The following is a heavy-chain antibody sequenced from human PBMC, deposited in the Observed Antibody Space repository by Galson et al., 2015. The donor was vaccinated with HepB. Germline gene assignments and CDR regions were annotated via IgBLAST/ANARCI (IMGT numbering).Heavy chain of an antibody. J-gene: IGHJ6*02. CDR2: TYYRSKWYN. CDR3: ARDGSAAGILYYYYGMDV. V-gene: IGHV6-1*01. CDR1: GDSVSSNSAA. D-gene: IGHD6-13*01. Sequence: CAISGDSVSSNSAAWNWIRQSPSRGLEWLGRTYYRSKWYNDYAVSVKSRITINPDTSKNQLSLQLNSVTPEDTAVYYCARDGSAAGILYYYYGMDVWGQGTTVTVSS.